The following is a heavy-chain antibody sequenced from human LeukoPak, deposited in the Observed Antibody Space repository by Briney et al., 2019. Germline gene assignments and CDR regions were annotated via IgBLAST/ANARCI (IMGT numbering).Heavy chain of an antibody. CDR2: IYTSGST. CDR1: GGSISSYY. D-gene: IGHD6-19*01. V-gene: IGHV4-4*07. J-gene: IGHJ3*02. Sequence: PSETLSLTCTVSGGSISSYYWSWIRQPAGKGLEWIGRIYTSGSTNYNPSLKSRVTMSVDTSKNQFSLKLSSVTAADTAVYDCARIDSSGWYVGAFDIWGQGTMVTVSS. CDR3: ARIDSSGWYVGAFDI.